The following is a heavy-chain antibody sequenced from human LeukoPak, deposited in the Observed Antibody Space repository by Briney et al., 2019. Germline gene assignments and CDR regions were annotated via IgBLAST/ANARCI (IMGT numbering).Heavy chain of an antibody. CDR2: IYYSGST. D-gene: IGHD2-2*01. Sequence: SETLSLTCTVSGGSISSYYWSWIRQPPGKGLEWIGYIYYSGSTNYNPSLKSRVTISVDTSKNQFSLKLSSVTAADTAVYYCARDLGFCSSTSCYPWFDPWGQGTLATVSS. V-gene: IGHV4-59*01. J-gene: IGHJ5*02. CDR1: GGSISSYY. CDR3: ARDLGFCSSTSCYPWFDP.